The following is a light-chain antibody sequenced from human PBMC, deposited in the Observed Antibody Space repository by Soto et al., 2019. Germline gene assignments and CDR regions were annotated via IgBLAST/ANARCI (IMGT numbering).Light chain of an antibody. CDR2: KAS. CDR3: QQYNSYRT. V-gene: IGKV1-5*03. Sequence: DIQMTLSPSTLSASVGARVTITCRASQSIRSWLAWYQQKPGTAPKLLIYKASSLESGVPSRFSGSGSGTEFTLTISSLQPGDFATYYCQQYNSYRTFCQGTNVDI. CDR1: QSIRSW. J-gene: IGKJ1*01.